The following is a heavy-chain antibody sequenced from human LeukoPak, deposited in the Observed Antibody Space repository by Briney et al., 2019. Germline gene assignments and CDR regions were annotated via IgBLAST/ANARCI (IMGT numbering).Heavy chain of an antibody. D-gene: IGHD5-12*01. J-gene: IGHJ4*02. CDR1: GFIFSSYW. CDR2: IKQDGSEK. V-gene: IGHV3-7*01. Sequence: PGGSLRLSCAASGFIFSSYWMSWVRQAPGKGLEWVANIKQDGSEKYYVDSVKGRFTISRDNAKKSVYVQMNSLRVEDAAVYYCARVIGYGQVAFDYWGQGTLVTVSS. CDR3: ARVIGYGQVAFDY.